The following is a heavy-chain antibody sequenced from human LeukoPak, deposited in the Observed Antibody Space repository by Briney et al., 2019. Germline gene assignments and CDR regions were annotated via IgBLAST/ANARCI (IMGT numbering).Heavy chain of an antibody. V-gene: IGHV3-7*05. CDR1: GFTFSSSW. J-gene: IGHJ4*02. Sequence: GGSLRLSCSASGFTFSSSWMAWVRQAPGKGLFWVANINQDGSDKYYVDSVKGRFTISRDNAKNSLSLQMNSLRAEDTAVYYCARDSYYYDSSGPQGWGQGTLVTVSS. D-gene: IGHD3-22*01. CDR3: ARDSYYYDSSGPQG. CDR2: INQDGSDK.